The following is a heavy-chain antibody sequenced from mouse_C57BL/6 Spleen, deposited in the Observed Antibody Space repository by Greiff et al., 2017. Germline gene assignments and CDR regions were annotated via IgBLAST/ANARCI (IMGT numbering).Heavy chain of an antibody. V-gene: IGHV8-12*01. CDR2: IYWDDDK. CDR3: ARSPGFDHTGYFDV. J-gene: IGHJ1*03. Sequence: QVTLKVCGPGILQSSQTLSLTCSFSGFSLSTSGMGVSWIRQPSGKGLEWLAHIYWDDDKRYNPSLKSRLTISKDTSRNQVFLKITSVDTADTATYYCARSPGFDHTGYFDVWGTGTTVTVSS. D-gene: IGHD3-2*02. CDR1: GFSLSTSGMG.